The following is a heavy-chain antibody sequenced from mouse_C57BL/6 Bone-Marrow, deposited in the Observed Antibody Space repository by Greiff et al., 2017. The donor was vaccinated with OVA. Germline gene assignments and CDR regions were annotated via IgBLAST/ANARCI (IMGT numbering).Heavy chain of an antibody. V-gene: IGHV3-6*01. CDR3: AREGYYFYYAMDY. J-gene: IGHJ4*01. Sequence: EVKLQESGPGLVKPSQSLSLTCSVTGYSITSGYYWNWIRQFPGNKLEWMGYISYDGSNNYNPSLKNRISITRDTSKNQFFLKLNSVTTEDTATYYCAREGYYFYYAMDYWGQGTSVTVSS. CDR1: GYSITSGYY. D-gene: IGHD2-1*01. CDR2: ISYDGSN.